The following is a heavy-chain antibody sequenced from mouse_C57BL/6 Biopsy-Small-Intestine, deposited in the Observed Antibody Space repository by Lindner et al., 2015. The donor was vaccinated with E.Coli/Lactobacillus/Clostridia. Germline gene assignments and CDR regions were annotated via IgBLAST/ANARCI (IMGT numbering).Heavy chain of an antibody. V-gene: IGHV1-82*01. CDR3: ARAGLYYSYYFDY. D-gene: IGHD2-1*01. CDR2: IYPGDGDT. CDR1: GYAFSSSW. J-gene: IGHJ2*01. Sequence: VQLQESGPELVKPGASVKISCKASGYAFSSSWINWVRQRPGKGLEWIGRIYPGDGDTNYNGKCKVKATLTADKSPNTAYMQLSSLTSEDSAVYFCARAGLYYSYYFDYWGQGTTLTVSS.